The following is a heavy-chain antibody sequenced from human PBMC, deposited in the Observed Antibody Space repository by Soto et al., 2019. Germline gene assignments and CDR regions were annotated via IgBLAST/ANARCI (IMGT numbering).Heavy chain of an antibody. CDR1: GGSVSSGSYY. J-gene: IGHJ4*02. V-gene: IGHV4-61*01. Sequence: SETLSLTCTVSGGSVSSGSYYWSWIRQPPGKGLEWIGYIYYSGSTNYNPSLKSRVTISVDTSKNQFSLKVRSVTAADTAVYYCARAWSLDSWGQGTLVTVSS. CDR2: IYYSGST. CDR3: ARAWSLDS.